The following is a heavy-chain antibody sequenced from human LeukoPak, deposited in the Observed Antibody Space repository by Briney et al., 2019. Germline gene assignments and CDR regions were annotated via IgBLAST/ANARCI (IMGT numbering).Heavy chain of an antibody. Sequence: GGSLRLSCAASGFTSDDYAMHWVRQAPGKGLEWVSLISGDGGSTYYADSVKGRFTISRDNSKNSLYLQMNSLRTEDTALYYCAKDISDYYGSGTDGFDPWGQGTLVTVSS. CDR2: ISGDGGST. V-gene: IGHV3-43*02. CDR1: GFTSDDYA. CDR3: AKDISDYYGSGTDGFDP. D-gene: IGHD3-10*01. J-gene: IGHJ5*02.